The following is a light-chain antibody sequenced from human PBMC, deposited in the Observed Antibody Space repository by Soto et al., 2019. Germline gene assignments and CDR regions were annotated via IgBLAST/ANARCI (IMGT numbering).Light chain of an antibody. Sequence: DIQMTQSPSTLSGSVGDRVTITCRASQTISSWLAWYQQKPGKAPKLLIYDASSLESGVPSRFSGSGSGTEFTLTTSGLQPDDFATYYCQQYNSYPWTFGQGTKVDI. CDR2: DAS. J-gene: IGKJ1*01. V-gene: IGKV1-5*01. CDR3: QQYNSYPWT. CDR1: QTISSW.